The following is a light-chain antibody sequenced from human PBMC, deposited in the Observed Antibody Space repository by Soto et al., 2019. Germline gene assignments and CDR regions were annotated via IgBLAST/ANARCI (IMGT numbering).Light chain of an antibody. CDR1: QSVSSY. CDR2: DVS. Sequence: EGVLTQSPATLSLSPGERATLSCMASQSVSSYLAWYQQKPCQAPRLLIYDVSNRATGIPARFSGSGSGADFTLTISSLQPEDFAVYYCQQRSNWPRTFGQGTKVDIK. J-gene: IGKJ1*01. V-gene: IGKV3-11*01. CDR3: QQRSNWPRT.